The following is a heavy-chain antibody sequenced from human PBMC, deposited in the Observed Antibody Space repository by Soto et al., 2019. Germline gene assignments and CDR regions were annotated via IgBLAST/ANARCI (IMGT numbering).Heavy chain of an antibody. D-gene: IGHD6-13*01. CDR3: ARAVIAAAGVSRFDP. CDR1: GVSISSSNW. J-gene: IGHJ5*02. Sequence: SETLSLTCAFSGVSISSSNWWSWVRQPPGKGLEWIGEIYHSGSTNYNPSLKSRVTISVDKSKNQFSLKLSSVTAADTAVYYCARAVIAAAGVSRFDPWGQGTLVIVSS. V-gene: IGHV4-4*02. CDR2: IYHSGST.